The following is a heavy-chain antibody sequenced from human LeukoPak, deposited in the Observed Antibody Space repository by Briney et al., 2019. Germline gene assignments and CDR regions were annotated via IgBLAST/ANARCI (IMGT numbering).Heavy chain of an antibody. CDR1: GFTFSSYS. V-gene: IGHV3-21*01. CDR3: AREGRRFHYYDSSGYPFDY. Sequence: PGGSLRLSCAASGFTFSSYSMNWVRQAPGKGLAWVSSISSSASYINYAGSVRGRFTISRDNAKNSLYLQMNSLRAEDTAVYYCAREGRRFHYYDSSGYPFDYWGQGTLVTVSS. CDR2: ISSSASYI. J-gene: IGHJ4*02. D-gene: IGHD3-22*01.